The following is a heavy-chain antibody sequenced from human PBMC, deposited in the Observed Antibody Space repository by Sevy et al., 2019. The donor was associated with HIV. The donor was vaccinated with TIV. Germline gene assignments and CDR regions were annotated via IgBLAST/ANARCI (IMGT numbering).Heavy chain of an antibody. J-gene: IGHJ4*02. Sequence: SETLSLTCTVSGGSISSYYWSWIRQPPGKGLEWIGYIYYSGSTNYNPSLKSRVTISVDTSKNQFSLKLSSVTAADTAVYYCARVSAAAAKHYFDYWGQGTLVTVSS. CDR1: GGSISSYY. CDR3: ARVSAAAAKHYFDY. D-gene: IGHD6-13*01. CDR2: IYYSGST. V-gene: IGHV4-59*01.